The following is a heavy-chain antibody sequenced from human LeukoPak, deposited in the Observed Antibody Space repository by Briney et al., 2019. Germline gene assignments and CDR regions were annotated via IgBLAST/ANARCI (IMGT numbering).Heavy chain of an antibody. Sequence: GGSLRLSCAASGFTFTSYAMSWVRQAPGKGLEWLSTIGGNGGTTYYADSVKGRFTISRDNSKNTVHLQMNSLRVEDTAVYYCAKGAVPPDFWGQGTLVTVSS. V-gene: IGHV3-23*01. CDR1: GFTFTSYA. J-gene: IGHJ4*02. CDR3: AKGAVPPDF. D-gene: IGHD6-19*01. CDR2: IGGNGGTT.